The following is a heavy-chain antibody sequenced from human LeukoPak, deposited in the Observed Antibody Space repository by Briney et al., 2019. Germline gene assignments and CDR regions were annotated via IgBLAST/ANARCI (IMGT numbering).Heavy chain of an antibody. CDR1: GGSMNNDY. D-gene: IGHD1-14*01. V-gene: IGHV4-4*07. CDR2: IYSSGST. Sequence: SETLSPTCTVSGGSMNNDYWNWIRQPAGKGLEWIGHIYSSGSTNYNPSLKSRVTMSIDTSKNQFFLKLSSVTAADTAVYYCARRTDYWGQGTLVTVSS. J-gene: IGHJ4*02. CDR3: ARRTDY.